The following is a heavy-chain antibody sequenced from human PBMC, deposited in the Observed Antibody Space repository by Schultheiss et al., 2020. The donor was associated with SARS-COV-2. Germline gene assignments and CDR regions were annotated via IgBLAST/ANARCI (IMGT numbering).Heavy chain of an antibody. CDR3: VRLPSRGITTGGTVDY. D-gene: IGHD3-10*01. CDR2: IYHSGST. J-gene: IGHJ4*02. Sequence: SETLSLTCAVSGGSISSSNWWSWVRQPPGKGLEWIGEIYHSGSTNYNPSLKSRVTISVDTSKNQFSLKLTSVTAADTAVYYCVRLPSRGITTGGTVDYWGQGTLVTVSS. V-gene: IGHV4-4*02. CDR1: GGSISSSNW.